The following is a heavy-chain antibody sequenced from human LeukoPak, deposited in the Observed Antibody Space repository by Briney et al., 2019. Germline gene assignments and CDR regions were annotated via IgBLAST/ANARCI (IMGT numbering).Heavy chain of an antibody. CDR2: IDYSGST. Sequence: SETLSLTCTVSGGSISSGGYYWSWIRQHPGKGLEWIGYIDYSGSTYYNPSLKSRVTISVDTSKNQFSLKLSSVTAADTAVYYCARERKNYDILTGSWSHDAFDIWGQGTRVTVSS. J-gene: IGHJ3*02. CDR3: ARERKNYDILTGSWSHDAFDI. V-gene: IGHV4-31*03. CDR1: GGSISSGGYY. D-gene: IGHD3-9*01.